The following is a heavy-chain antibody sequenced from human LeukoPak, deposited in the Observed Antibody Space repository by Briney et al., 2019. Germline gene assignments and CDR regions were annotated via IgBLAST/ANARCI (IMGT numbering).Heavy chain of an antibody. J-gene: IGHJ4*02. CDR3: ARVACITSCSNGVYLDY. D-gene: IGHD1-14*01. CDR1: GFTFSSYE. CDR2: LSYDGSDN. V-gene: IGHV3-30*01. Sequence: GGSLRLSCAASGFTFSSYEMHWVRQAPGKGLEGVALLSYDGSDNYYADSVKGRFTISRDNSKNTLYLQMTSLRAEDTAVYSCARVACITSCSNGVYLDYWGQGTLVTVSS.